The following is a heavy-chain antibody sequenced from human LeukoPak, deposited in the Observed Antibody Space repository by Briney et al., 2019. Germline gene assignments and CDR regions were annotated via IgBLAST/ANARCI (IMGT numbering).Heavy chain of an antibody. Sequence: PSETLSLTCTVSGGSFSSSNYNWGWIRQPPGKGLEWIGTIYYTGSTYYNPSLKSRVTISVDTSKKHFSLKLSSVTAADTAVYYCARVYSSGEGYFDYWGQGTLVTVSS. CDR2: IYYTGST. CDR3: ARVYSSGEGYFDY. CDR1: GGSFSSSNYN. J-gene: IGHJ4*02. D-gene: IGHD6-19*01. V-gene: IGHV4-39*07.